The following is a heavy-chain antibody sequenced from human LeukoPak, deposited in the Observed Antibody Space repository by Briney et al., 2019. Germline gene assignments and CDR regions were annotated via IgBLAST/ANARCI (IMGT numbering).Heavy chain of an antibody. CDR3: ARTGQYQLLFYYYYYGMDV. Sequence: ASVKVSCKASGYTFTSYAMNWVRQAPGQGLEWTGWINTNTGNPTYAQGFTGRFVFSLDTSVSTAYLQISSLKAEDTAVYYCARTGQYQLLFYYYYYGMDVWGQGTTVTVSS. CDR1: GYTFTSYA. D-gene: IGHD2-2*01. V-gene: IGHV7-4-1*02. J-gene: IGHJ6*02. CDR2: INTNTGNP.